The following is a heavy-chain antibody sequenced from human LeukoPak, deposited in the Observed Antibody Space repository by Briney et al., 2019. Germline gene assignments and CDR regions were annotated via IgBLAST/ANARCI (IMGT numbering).Heavy chain of an antibody. V-gene: IGHV4-34*01. CDR1: GGSFSGYY. D-gene: IGHD6-19*01. CDR2: INHSGST. CDR3: ARGTRIAVALNWFDP. J-gene: IGHJ5*02. Sequence: SGTLSLTCAVYGGSFSGYYWSWIRQPPGKGLEWIGEINHSGSTNYNPSLKSRVTISVDTSKNQFSLKLSSVTAADTAVYYCARGTRIAVALNWFDPWGQGTLVTVSS.